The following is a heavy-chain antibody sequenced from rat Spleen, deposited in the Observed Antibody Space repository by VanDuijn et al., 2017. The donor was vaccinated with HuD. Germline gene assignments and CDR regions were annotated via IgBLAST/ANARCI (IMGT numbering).Heavy chain of an antibody. CDR2: ISSGGST. V-gene: IGHV2S8*01. Sequence: QVQLKESGPGLVQPSQTLSLTCTVSGFSLTSYGVSWVHQPPGKGLEWIAAISSGGSTYYNSALKSRLSISRDTSKSQVFLKMNSLQTEDTAIYFCTRSIHYYDGTYYETYVMDAWGQGASVTVSS. CDR1: GFSLTSYG. J-gene: IGHJ4*01. CDR3: TRSIHYYDGTYYETYVMDA. D-gene: IGHD1-12*02.